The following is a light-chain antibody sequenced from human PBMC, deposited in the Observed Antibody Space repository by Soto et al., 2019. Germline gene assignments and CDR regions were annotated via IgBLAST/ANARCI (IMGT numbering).Light chain of an antibody. CDR2: DVS. J-gene: IGLJ1*01. CDR3: ISYTSSSTLYV. CDR1: SSDVGGYNY. Sequence: QSALTQPASVSGSPGQSITISCTGTSSDVGGYNYVSWYQQHPGKAPKLMLYDVSNRPSGVSNRFSGSKSGNTASLTISGLQAEDEADYYCISYTSSSTLYVFGTGTKLTVL. V-gene: IGLV2-14*01.